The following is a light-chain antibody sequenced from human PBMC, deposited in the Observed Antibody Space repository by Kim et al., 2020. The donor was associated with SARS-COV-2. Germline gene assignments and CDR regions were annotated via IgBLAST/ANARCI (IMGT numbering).Light chain of an antibody. V-gene: IGKV1-5*03. Sequence: ASMGDRVTITGRASRPITTYLAWYQQRPGKAPKLLIYLASALKNGVPSRFRGSGSETEFTLTISSLEPDDFATYYCQQYRSYPWTCGRGTKVDIK. CDR3: QQYRSYPWT. J-gene: IGKJ1*01. CDR1: RPITTY. CDR2: LAS.